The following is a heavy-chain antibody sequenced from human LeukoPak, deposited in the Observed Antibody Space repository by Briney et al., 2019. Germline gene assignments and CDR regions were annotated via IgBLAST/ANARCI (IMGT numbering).Heavy chain of an antibody. CDR2: IMKDGGDK. Sequence: GGSLRLSCAASGFTFTNYWMTWVRQAPGKGLEWVANIMKDGGDKQYVDSVSGLFTISRDNGKDSVYLQMNGLRAEDTAVYYCVRDRDFYVFDLWGQGTLVTVSS. J-gene: IGHJ4*02. CDR1: GFTFTNYW. V-gene: IGHV3-7*01. CDR3: VRDRDFYVFDL. D-gene: IGHD3-10*02.